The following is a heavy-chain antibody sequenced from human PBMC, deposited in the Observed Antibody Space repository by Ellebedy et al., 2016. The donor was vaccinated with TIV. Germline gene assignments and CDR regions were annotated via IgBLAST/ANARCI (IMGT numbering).Heavy chain of an antibody. V-gene: IGHV3-23*01. J-gene: IGHJ4*02. CDR1: GFTFSSDY. D-gene: IGHD3/OR15-3a*01. Sequence: GESLKISCTGSGFTFSSDYINWVRQAPGKGLEWVSIISANGGTTYYADSVKGRFTISRDNSKNTLFLQMSSLRAEDTAVYFCARRSTDFAFDSWGQGTLVTVSS. CDR3: ARRSTDFAFDS. CDR2: ISANGGTT.